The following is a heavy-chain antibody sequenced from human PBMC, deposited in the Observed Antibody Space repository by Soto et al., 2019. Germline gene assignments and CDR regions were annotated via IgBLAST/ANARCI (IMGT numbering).Heavy chain of an antibody. Sequence: ASVKVSCKASGYTFTSYGISWVRQAPGQGLEWMGWISAYNGNTNYAQKLQGRVTMTTDTSTSTVYMELRSLRSDDTAAYYCARDRGGYSYGIYYYYGMDVWGQGTTVTVSS. CDR1: GYTFTSYG. D-gene: IGHD5-18*01. CDR3: ARDRGGYSYGIYYYYGMDV. J-gene: IGHJ6*02. CDR2: ISAYNGNT. V-gene: IGHV1-18*01.